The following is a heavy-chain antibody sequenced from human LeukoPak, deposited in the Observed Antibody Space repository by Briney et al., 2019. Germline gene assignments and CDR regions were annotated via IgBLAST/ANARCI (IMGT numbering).Heavy chain of an antibody. CDR1: GFTFSSYA. J-gene: IGHJ4*02. D-gene: IGHD2-2*01. CDR2: LSYDGSNK. CDR3: ASEYQLLDKLFDY. Sequence: PGRSLRLSCAASGFTFSSYAMHWVRQAPGKGLEWVAVLSYDGSNKYYADSVKGRFAISRDNSKNTLYLQMNSLRAEDTAVYYCASEYQLLDKLFDYWGQGTLVTVSS. V-gene: IGHV3-30*01.